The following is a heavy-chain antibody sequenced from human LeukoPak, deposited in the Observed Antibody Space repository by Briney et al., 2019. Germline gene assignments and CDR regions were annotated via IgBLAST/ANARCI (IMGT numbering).Heavy chain of an antibody. CDR1: GFTFSSYS. V-gene: IGHV3-21*01. CDR2: ISSSSSYI. CDR3: ASDRPLGYHNDSSGHVY. Sequence: PGGSLSLACAASGFTFSSYSMNSVRQAPGKRLEWLSSISSSSSYIYYAGSVKGRLTISRDNDKNSMYLQINSPKTEDTAAYYCASDRPLGYHNDSSGHVYWGQGTLVTVSS. D-gene: IGHD3-22*01. J-gene: IGHJ4*02.